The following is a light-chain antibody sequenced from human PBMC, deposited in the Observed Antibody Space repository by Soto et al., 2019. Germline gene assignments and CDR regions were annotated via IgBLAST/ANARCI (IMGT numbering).Light chain of an antibody. CDR1: QSVSSN. V-gene: IGKV3-15*01. Sequence: EIVMTQSPATLSVSPGERATLSCRASQSVSSNLAWYQQKPGQAPRLLIYGASTRATGIPARFSGSGSGTEFTPTITSLQSEYFAIYYCQHYNNWPPWTFGQGTKVQIK. CDR2: GAS. CDR3: QHYNNWPPWT. J-gene: IGKJ1*01.